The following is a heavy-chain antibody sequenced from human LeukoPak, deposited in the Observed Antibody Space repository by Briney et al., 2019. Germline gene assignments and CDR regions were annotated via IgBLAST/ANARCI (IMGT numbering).Heavy chain of an antibody. D-gene: IGHD2-15*01. J-gene: IGHJ4*02. CDR2: ISGSGGST. CDR3: AKDWIGYCSGGSCYSEDY. CDR1: GFTFSSYA. Sequence: PGGSLRLSCAASGFTFSSYAMSWVRQAPGKGLEWVSAISGSGGSTYYADSVKGRFTISRDNSKNTLYLQMNSLRAEDTAVYYCAKDWIGYCSGGSCYSEDYWGQGTLVTVSS. V-gene: IGHV3-23*01.